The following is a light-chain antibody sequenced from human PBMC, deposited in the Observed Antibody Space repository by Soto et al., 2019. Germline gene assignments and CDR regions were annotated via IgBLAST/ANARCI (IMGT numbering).Light chain of an antibody. CDR2: EVS. J-gene: IGLJ1*01. CDR3: SSYTTIFTYV. V-gene: IGLV2-14*01. CDR1: SSDVGDYKY. Sequence: QSALTQPASVSGSPGQSITISCTGTSSDVGDYKYVSWYQQHPGKAPKLVISEVSNRPSGISNRFSGPKSGNTASLTISGLQADDEAHYYCSSYTTIFTYVFGTGIKVIVL.